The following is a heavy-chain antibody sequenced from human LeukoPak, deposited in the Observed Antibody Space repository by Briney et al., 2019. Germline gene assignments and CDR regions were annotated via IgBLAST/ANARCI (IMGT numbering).Heavy chain of an antibody. CDR3: AKDYYDSSGYANPFFDY. CDR1: GFTFSSYA. V-gene: IGHV3-23*01. Sequence: PGGSLRLSCAASGFTFSSYAMSWVRQAPGKGLEWVSAISGSGGSTYYADSVKGRFTISRDNSKNTLYLQMNSLRAEDTAVYYCAKDYYDSSGYANPFFDYWGQGALVTVSS. D-gene: IGHD3-22*01. J-gene: IGHJ4*02. CDR2: ISGSGGST.